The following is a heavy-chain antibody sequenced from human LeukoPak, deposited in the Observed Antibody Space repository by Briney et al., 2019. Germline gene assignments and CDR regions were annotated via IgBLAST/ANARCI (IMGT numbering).Heavy chain of an antibody. J-gene: IGHJ6*04. CDR3: ARGGNSNGSYYYYGMDL. D-gene: IGHD4-11*01. V-gene: IGHV3-48*03. CDR2: TSSSGSTI. CDR1: GFTVRSEE. Sequence: PGGNLRLYGAGSGFTVRSEEMNWLGQGPGKGVVGVSYTSSSGSTIHYADPVKGRFTSSRDNAKNSPYLKMNSVRAEDRDVYYCARGGNSNGSYYYYGMDLGGEGTTVTVSS.